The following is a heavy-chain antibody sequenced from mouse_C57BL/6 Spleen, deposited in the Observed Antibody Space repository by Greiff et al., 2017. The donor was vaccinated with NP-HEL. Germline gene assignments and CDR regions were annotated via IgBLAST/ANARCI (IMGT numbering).Heavy chain of an antibody. V-gene: IGHV1-42*01. CDR3: ARWWGDY. D-gene: IGHD1-1*02. CDR1: GYSFTGYY. J-gene: IGHJ2*01. Sequence: EVKLMESGPELVKPGASVKISCKASGYSFTGYYMNWVKQSPEKSLEWIGEINPSTGGTTYNQKFKAKATLTVDKSSSTAYMQLKSLTSEDSAVYYCARWWGDYWGQGTTLTVSS. CDR2: INPSTGGT.